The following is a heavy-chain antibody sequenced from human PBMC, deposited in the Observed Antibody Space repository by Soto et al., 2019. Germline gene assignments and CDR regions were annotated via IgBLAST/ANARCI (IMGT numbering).Heavy chain of an antibody. CDR1: GFSLSTSGVG. Sequence: SGPTLVNPTQTLTLTCTFSGFSLSTSGVGVGWIRQPPGKALEWLALIYWDDDKRYSPSLKSRLTITKDTSKNQVVLTMTNMDPVDAATYYCAHRTSSGYYPPYNWFDPWGQGTLVTVSS. CDR2: IYWDDDK. J-gene: IGHJ5*02. CDR3: AHRTSSGYYPPYNWFDP. D-gene: IGHD3-22*01. V-gene: IGHV2-5*02.